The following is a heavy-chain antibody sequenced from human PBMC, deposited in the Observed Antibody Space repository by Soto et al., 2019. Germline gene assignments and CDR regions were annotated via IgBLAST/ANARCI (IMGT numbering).Heavy chain of an antibody. CDR2: IYHSGST. Sequence: PSETLSLTCAVSGGSISSSNWWSWVRQPPGKGLEWIGEIYHSGSTNYNPSLKGRVTISVDKSKNQFSLKLSSVTAADTAVYYCARHLWVGAAAWTFWCDPWGQVTLVTVSS. CDR1: GGSISSSNW. J-gene: IGHJ5*02. CDR3: ARHLWVGAAAWTFWCDP. V-gene: IGHV4-4*02. D-gene: IGHD6-13*01.